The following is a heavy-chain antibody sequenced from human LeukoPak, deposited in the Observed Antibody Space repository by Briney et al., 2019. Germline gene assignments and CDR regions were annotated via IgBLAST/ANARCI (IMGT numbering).Heavy chain of an antibody. CDR2: ISSSGSTI. D-gene: IGHD5-24*01. V-gene: IGHV3-11*04. J-gene: IGHJ4*02. Sequence: PGGSLRLSCAASGFTFSDYYMSWIRQAPGKGLEWVSYISSSGSTIYYADSVKGRFTISRDNAKNSLYLQMNSLRAEDTAVYYCARARDGYNIVFPWDYWGQGTLVTVSS. CDR3: ARARDGYNIVFPWDY. CDR1: GFTFSDYY.